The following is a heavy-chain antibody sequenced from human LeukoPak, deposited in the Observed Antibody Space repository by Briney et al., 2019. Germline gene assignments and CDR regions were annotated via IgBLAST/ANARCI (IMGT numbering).Heavy chain of an antibody. D-gene: IGHD4-17*01. Sequence: SETLSLTCTVSGGSISSYYWSWIRQLPGKGLEWIGYIYYSGSTNYNPSLKSRVTMSVDTSKNQFSLKLSSVTAADTAVYYCARDRQGGYGDYFDYWGQGTLVTVSS. J-gene: IGHJ4*02. CDR1: GGSISSYY. CDR3: ARDRQGGYGDYFDY. CDR2: IYYSGST. V-gene: IGHV4-59*12.